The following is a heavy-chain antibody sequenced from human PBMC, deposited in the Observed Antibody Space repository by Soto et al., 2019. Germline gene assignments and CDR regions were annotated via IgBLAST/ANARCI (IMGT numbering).Heavy chain of an antibody. CDR3: ARDSSIYSYGYRGGLRLDYYYYMDV. CDR1: GGSISSYY. CDR2: IYYSGST. Sequence: QVQLQESGPGLVKPSETLSLTCTVSGGSISSYYWSWIRQPPGKGLEWIGYIYYSGSTNYNPSLKSRVTISVDTSNNQFSLKLSSVSAADTAVYYCARDSSIYSYGYRGGLRLDYYYYMDVWGKGTTVTVSS. J-gene: IGHJ6*03. V-gene: IGHV4-59*01. D-gene: IGHD5-18*01.